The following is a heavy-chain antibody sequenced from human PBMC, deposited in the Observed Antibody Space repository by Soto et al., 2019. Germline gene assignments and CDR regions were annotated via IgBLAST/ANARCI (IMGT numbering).Heavy chain of an antibody. CDR3: AKDLRIAVAGTDYFDS. V-gene: IGHV3-33*03. J-gene: IGHJ4*02. CDR1: GFTFSSYG. D-gene: IGHD6-19*01. CDR2: IWYDGSNR. Sequence: PGGSLRLSCAASGFTFSSYGMHWVRQAPGKGLEWVAVIWYDGSNRYHADSVKGRFTISRDNSKNTLYLQMNSLRAEDTAVYYCAKDLRIAVAGTDYFDSWGQGTLVTVSS.